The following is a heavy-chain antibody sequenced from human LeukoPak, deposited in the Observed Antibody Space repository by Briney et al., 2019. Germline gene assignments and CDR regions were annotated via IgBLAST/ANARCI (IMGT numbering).Heavy chain of an antibody. D-gene: IGHD6-13*01. J-gene: IGHJ6*04. CDR3: ARVSSAAGYSYYYGMDV. Sequence: SVKASCKASGGTFSSYAISWVRQAPGQGLEWMGGIIPIFGTANYAQKFQGRVTITADESTSTAYMELSSLRSEDTAVYYCARVSSAAGYSYYYGMDVWGKGTTVTVSS. CDR1: GGTFSSYA. CDR2: IIPIFGTA. V-gene: IGHV1-69*13.